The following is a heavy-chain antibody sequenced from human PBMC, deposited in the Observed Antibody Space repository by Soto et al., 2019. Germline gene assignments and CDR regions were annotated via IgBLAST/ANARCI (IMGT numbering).Heavy chain of an antibody. Sequence: SETLSLTCTVSGGSISSYYWSWIRQPPGKGLEWIGYIYYSGSTNYNPSLKSRVTISVDTSKNQFSLKLSSVTAADTAVYYCATASEYSSGWALFDYWGQGTLVTVSS. V-gene: IGHV4-59*08. CDR3: ATASEYSSGWALFDY. CDR1: GGSISSYY. CDR2: IYYSGST. J-gene: IGHJ4*02. D-gene: IGHD6-19*01.